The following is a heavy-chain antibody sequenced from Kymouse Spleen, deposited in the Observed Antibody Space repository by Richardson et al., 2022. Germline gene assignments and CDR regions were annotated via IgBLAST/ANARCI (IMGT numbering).Heavy chain of an antibody. D-gene: IGHD1-7*01. J-gene: IGHJ4*02. CDR3: ARGRAGTIPFDY. Sequence: QVQLQQWGAGLLKPSETLSLTCAVYGGSFSGYYWSWIRQPPGKGLEWIGEINHSGSTNYNPSLKSRVTISVDTSKNQFSLKLSSVTAADTAVYYCARGRAGTIPFDYWGQGTLVTVSS. V-gene: IGHV4-34*01. CDR2: INHSGST. CDR1: GGSFSGYY.